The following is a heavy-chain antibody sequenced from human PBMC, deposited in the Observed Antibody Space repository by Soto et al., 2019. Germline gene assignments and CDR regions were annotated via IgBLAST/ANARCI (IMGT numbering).Heavy chain of an antibody. CDR1: GGPFSSYG. CDR2: IIPLFGTP. J-gene: IGHJ4*02. D-gene: IGHD1-1*01. CDR3: ARDGTIQRANFDF. V-gene: IGHV1-69*01. Sequence: QVLLMQSGAEVKKPGSSVKVSCTSSGGPFSSYGISWVRQVPGQGLEWLGGIIPLFGTPSYARKFQDRLTISSDESTTTAYMELSSLTSEDTAMYCCARDGTIQRANFDFWGQGTLVTVSS.